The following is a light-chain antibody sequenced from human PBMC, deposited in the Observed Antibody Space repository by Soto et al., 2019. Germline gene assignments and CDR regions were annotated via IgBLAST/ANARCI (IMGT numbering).Light chain of an antibody. CDR2: GAS. J-gene: IGKJ1*01. Sequence: DLQMTQSPSALSASVGDRVTLSCRASQNIRTSVNWYQQKVGKAPHLLLYGASTLQSGVPSRFTGSGSGTEFTLTISSVQPEEFATDYCQQSYTTPRTFGQGTKVE. CDR1: QNIRTS. V-gene: IGKV1-39*01. CDR3: QQSYTTPRT.